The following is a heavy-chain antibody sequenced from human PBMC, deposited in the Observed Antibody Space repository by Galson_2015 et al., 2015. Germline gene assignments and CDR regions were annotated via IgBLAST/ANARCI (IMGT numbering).Heavy chain of an antibody. Sequence: SGAEVKKPGESLKISCKGSGYSFTSYWIGWVRQMPGKGLEWMGIIYPGDSDTRYSPSFQGQVTTSADKSISTAYLQWSSLKASDTAMYYCARQGDYGDYYYGMDVWGQGTTVTVSS. D-gene: IGHD4-17*01. CDR1: GYSFTSYW. CDR2: IYPGDSDT. CDR3: ARQGDYGDYYYGMDV. V-gene: IGHV5-51*01. J-gene: IGHJ6*02.